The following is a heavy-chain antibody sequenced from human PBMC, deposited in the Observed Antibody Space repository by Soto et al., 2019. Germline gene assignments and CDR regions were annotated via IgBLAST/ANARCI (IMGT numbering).Heavy chain of an antibody. CDR3: AKNYYGSGSYLGPFGY. V-gene: IGHV3-30-3*01. CDR1: RFTFSSYA. Sequence: PAWSMRLACVASRFTFSSYAIHGVRQAPGKGLEWVAVISYDGSNKYYADSVKGRFTISRDTSKNTLYLQMNSLRAEDTAVYYCAKNYYGSGSYLGPFGYWGQGTLVTVSS. D-gene: IGHD3-10*01. CDR2: ISYDGSNK. J-gene: IGHJ4*02.